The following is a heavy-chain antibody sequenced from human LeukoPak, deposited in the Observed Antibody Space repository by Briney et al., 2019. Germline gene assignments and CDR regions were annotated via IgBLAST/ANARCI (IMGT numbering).Heavy chain of an antibody. Sequence: ASVKVSCKASGYTFTSFSITWVRQAPGQGLEWMGWISVYNGNTNYAQKLQGRVTITTVKSTSTAYMELSSLRSEDTAVYYCAKAGLYDYVWGSYRQKWFDPWGQGTLVTVSS. CDR3: AKAGLYDYVWGSYRQKWFDP. V-gene: IGHV1-18*01. CDR1: GYTFTSFS. D-gene: IGHD3-16*02. J-gene: IGHJ5*02. CDR2: ISVYNGNT.